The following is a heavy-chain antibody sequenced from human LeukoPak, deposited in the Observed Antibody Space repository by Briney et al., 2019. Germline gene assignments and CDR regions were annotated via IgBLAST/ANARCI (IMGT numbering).Heavy chain of an antibody. Sequence: GGSLRLSCAASGFTFSTYEMDWVRQAPGKGLEWVSYISSGGGTIYYADAVKGRFTISRDNAKNSLYLQLNSLRAEDTAVYYCAKELTPNSDRSGFDAFEIWGQGTMVTVSS. CDR1: GFTFSTYE. D-gene: IGHD3-22*01. CDR2: ISSGGGTI. CDR3: AKELTPNSDRSGFDAFEI. J-gene: IGHJ3*02. V-gene: IGHV3-48*03.